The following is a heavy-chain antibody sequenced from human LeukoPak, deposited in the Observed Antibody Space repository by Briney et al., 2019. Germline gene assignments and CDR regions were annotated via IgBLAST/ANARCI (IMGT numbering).Heavy chain of an antibody. V-gene: IGHV3-15*01. D-gene: IGHD1-14*01. CDR2: IKSKTDGGTT. CDR1: GFTFSNAW. CDR3: TRDNNRKDDY. J-gene: IGHJ4*02. Sequence: GGSLRLSCAASGFTFSNAWMSWVRQAPGKGLEWVGRIKSKTDGGTTDYAAPVKGRFTISRDDSKNTLYLQINSLRAEDTAVYYCTRDNNRKDDYWGQGTLVTVSS.